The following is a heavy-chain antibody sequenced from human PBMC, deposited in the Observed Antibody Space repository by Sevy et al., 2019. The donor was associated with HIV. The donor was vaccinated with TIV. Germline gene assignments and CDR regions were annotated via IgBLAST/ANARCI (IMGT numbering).Heavy chain of an antibody. CDR1: GFTFSSYS. J-gene: IGHJ4*02. CDR2: ISSSSYI. CDR3: ARRYYDILTGHFDY. D-gene: IGHD3-9*01. V-gene: IGHV3-21*01. Sequence: GGSLRLSCAASGFTFSSYSMNWVRQAPGKGLEWVSSISSSSYIYYADSVKGRFTISRDNAKNSLYLQMNSLRAEDTAVYYCARRYYDILTGHFDYWGQGTLVTVSS.